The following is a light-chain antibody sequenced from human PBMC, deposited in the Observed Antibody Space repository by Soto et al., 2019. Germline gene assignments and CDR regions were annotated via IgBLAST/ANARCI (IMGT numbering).Light chain of an antibody. V-gene: IGKV3-15*01. J-gene: IGKJ1*01. CDR2: GAS. Sequence: VMTQSPSSLALTHGWRVTLACRAILTVHISLAWYQHKPGQAPRLLIYGASFRATGMPARFSGSGFGTEFTLTITSLQSEDFAVYYCHQYNGLPRTFGQGTKVDI. CDR1: LTVHIS. CDR3: HQYNGLPRT.